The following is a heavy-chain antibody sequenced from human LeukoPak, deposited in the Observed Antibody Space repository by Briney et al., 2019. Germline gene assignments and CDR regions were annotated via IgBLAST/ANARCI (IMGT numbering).Heavy chain of an antibody. CDR3: ARGRYYLDS. D-gene: IGHD5-24*01. CDR1: GFTFDDYG. V-gene: IGHV3-74*01. Sequence: GGSLRLSCAASGFTFDDYGMSWVRHAPGKGLVWVSRINSDGRSTGYADSVKGRFTISGDNAKNTLYLQMNSLRAEDTAVYYCARGRYYLDSWGQGAPVTVSS. J-gene: IGHJ4*02. CDR2: INSDGRST.